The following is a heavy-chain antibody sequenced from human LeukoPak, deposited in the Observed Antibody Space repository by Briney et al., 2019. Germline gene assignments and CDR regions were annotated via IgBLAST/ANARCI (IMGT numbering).Heavy chain of an antibody. Sequence: GESLKISCKGSGYIFTNYWIGWVRQMPGKGLEWMGIIYPGDSDTRYSPSFQGQVTILADKSITTAFLQWSGLKASDTAMYYCARGTGSPRTLDSWGQGTLVTVSS. CDR1: GYIFTNYW. D-gene: IGHD6-25*01. CDR2: IYPGDSDT. J-gene: IGHJ4*02. CDR3: ARGTGSPRTLDS. V-gene: IGHV5-51*01.